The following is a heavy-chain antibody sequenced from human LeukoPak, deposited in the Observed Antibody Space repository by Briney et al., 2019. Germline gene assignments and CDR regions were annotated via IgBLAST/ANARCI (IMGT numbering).Heavy chain of an antibody. CDR2: IYYSGST. CDR3: ARVVPDYYDSSGYAFDY. V-gene: IGHV4-59*08. D-gene: IGHD3-22*01. Sequence: SETLSLTCTVSGGSISSYYWSWIRQPPGKGLEWIGYIYYSGSTNYNPSLKSRVTISVDTSKNQFSLKLSSVTAADTAVYYCARVVPDYYDSSGYAFDYWGQGTLVTVSS. CDR1: GGSISSYY. J-gene: IGHJ4*02.